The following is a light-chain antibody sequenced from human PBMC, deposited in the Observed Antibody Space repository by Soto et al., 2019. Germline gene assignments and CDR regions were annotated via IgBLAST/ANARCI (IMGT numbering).Light chain of an antibody. V-gene: IGKV3D-15*03. CDR2: DAS. J-gene: IGKJ1*01. CDR1: QSVINN. Sequence: IMLTQSPATLSVSPGERATLSCRASQSVINNLAWYQQRPGQAPRLLSYDASCSATGIPARFSGSGSGTEFTLTISILESQDFAVYYWQQYSIWRTFGQGTKVDIK. CDR3: QQYSIWRT.